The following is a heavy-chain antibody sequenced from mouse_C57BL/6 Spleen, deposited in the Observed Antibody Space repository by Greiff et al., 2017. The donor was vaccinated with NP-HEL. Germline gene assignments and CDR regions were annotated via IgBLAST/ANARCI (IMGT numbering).Heavy chain of an antibody. CDR3: ARCSSYVYWYFDV. J-gene: IGHJ1*03. Sequence: QVQLKQPGTELVKPGASVKLSCKASGYTFTSYWMHWVKQRPGQGLEWIGNINPSNGGTNYNEKFKSKATLTVDKSSSTAYMQLSSLTSEDSAVYYCARCSSYVYWYFDVWGTGTTVTVSS. CDR1: GYTFTSYW. V-gene: IGHV1-53*01. CDR2: INPSNGGT. D-gene: IGHD1-1*01.